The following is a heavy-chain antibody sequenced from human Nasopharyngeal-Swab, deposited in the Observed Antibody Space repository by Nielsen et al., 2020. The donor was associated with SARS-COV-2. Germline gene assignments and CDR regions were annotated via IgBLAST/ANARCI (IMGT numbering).Heavy chain of an antibody. V-gene: IGHV1-2*06. D-gene: IGHD1-20*01. CDR1: GYTFTGYY. J-gene: IGHJ4*02. CDR3: ARGWYNWNLGDY. CDR2: INPNSGGT. Sequence: ASVKVSCKASGYTFTGYYMHWVRQAPGQGLEWMGRINPNSGGTNYAQKFQGRVTMTRETSISTAYMALSRLRSDDTAVYYCARGWYNWNLGDYWGQGTLVTVSS.